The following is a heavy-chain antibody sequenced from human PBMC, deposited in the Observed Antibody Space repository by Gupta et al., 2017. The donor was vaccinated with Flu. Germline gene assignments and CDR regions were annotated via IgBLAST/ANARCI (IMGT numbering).Heavy chain of an antibody. Sequence: QASGKGLEWVGRMRSRANGYLTAYAASVRGRFTVARDDSKNTAYLHMNSLQIEDTAVYYCARGMVTTDQMFDSWGQGALVTVSS. D-gene: IGHD4-17*01. CDR2: MRSRANGYLT. J-gene: IGHJ4*02. CDR3: ARGMVTTDQMFDS. V-gene: IGHV3-73*01.